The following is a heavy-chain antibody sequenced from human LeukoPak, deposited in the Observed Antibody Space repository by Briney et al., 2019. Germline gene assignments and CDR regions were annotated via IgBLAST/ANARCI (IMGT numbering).Heavy chain of an antibody. Sequence: PSETLSLTCAVSGYSISSGYYWGWIRQPPGKGLEWIGGIYHSGSTHYNPSLKSRVTISVDTSKNQFSLKVSSVTAADTAVYYCARTAQYGLSYFDYWGQGTRVTVSS. V-gene: IGHV4-38-2*01. CDR1: GYSISSGYY. CDR3: ARTAQYGLSYFDY. J-gene: IGHJ4*02. D-gene: IGHD3/OR15-3a*01. CDR2: IYHSGST.